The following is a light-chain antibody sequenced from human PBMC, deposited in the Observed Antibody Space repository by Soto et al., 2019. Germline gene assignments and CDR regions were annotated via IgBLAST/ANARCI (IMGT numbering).Light chain of an antibody. Sequence: IVRTQSAAALSVSPGERDTLACRTSQSVSSSLAWYQQKPGQAPRLLISDASTRATGIPARFSGSGSGTEFTLTISSLQPDDFATYYWQHYHSYSEAFGQGTQVDIK. CDR3: QHYHSYSEA. CDR2: DAS. V-gene: IGKV3-15*01. J-gene: IGKJ1*01. CDR1: QSVSSS.